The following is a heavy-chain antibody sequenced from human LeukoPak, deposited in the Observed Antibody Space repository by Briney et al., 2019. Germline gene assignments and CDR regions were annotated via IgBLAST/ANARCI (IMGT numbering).Heavy chain of an antibody. Sequence: PSETLSLTCTVSGGSISSYYWSWIRQPPGKGLEWIGYIYYSGSTNYNPSLKSRVTISVDTSKNQFSLKLSSVTAADTAVYYCARSRRRITMVRGVTGGAFDIWGQGTMVTVSS. J-gene: IGHJ3*02. D-gene: IGHD3-10*01. CDR1: GGSISSYY. CDR2: IYYSGST. V-gene: IGHV4-59*01. CDR3: ARSRRRITMVRGVTGGAFDI.